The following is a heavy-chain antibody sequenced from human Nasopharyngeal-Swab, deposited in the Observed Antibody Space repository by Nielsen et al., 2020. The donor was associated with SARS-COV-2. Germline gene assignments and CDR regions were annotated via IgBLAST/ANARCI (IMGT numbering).Heavy chain of an antibody. CDR3: AKDISSGWKPAYYFDY. J-gene: IGHJ4*02. CDR1: GFTFSSYG. CDR2: ISSSGSTI. Sequence: GESLKISCAASGFTFSSYGMHWVRQAPGKGLEWVSYISSSGSTIYYADSVKGRFTISRDNAKNSLYLQMNSLRAEDTALYYCAKDISSGWKPAYYFDYWGQGTLVTVSS. V-gene: IGHV3-48*04. D-gene: IGHD6-19*01.